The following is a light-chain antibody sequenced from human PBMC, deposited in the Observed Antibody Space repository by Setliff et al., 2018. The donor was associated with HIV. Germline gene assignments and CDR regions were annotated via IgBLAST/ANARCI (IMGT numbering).Light chain of an antibody. J-gene: IGLJ1*01. Sequence: QSALAQPASVSGSPGQSITISCTGSSSDVGGYNYFSWYQQHPGKAPKLMIYEVNKRPSGVPDRFSGSKSGNTASLTVSGLQAEDEADYYCSSYAGSNNVFGTGTKVTVL. CDR3: SSYAGSNNV. CDR1: SSDVGGYNY. CDR2: EVN. V-gene: IGLV2-8*01.